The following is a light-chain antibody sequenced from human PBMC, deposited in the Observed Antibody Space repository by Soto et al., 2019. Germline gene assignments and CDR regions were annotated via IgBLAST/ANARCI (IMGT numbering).Light chain of an antibody. CDR3: QQYNNWPPRAWT. CDR1: QSVSSN. V-gene: IGKV3-15*01. J-gene: IGKJ1*01. CDR2: GAS. Sequence: EIVMTQSPATLSVSPGERATLSCRASQSVSSNLAWYQQKPGQAPRLLLYGASTRATGIPARFSGSGSGTEFTLTISSLQSEDFAVYYCQQYNNWPPRAWTFGQGTKVEIK.